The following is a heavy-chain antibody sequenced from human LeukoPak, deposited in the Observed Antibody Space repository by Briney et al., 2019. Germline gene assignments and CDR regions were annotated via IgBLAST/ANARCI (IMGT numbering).Heavy chain of an antibody. CDR2: IYSDNT. Sequence: GGSLRLSCTVSGFTVSTNSMSWVRQAPGKGLEWVSFIYSDNTHYSDSVKGRFTISRDNSKNTLYLQMNSLRAEDTVVYYCARFALKTPPTDWGQGTLVTVSS. CDR1: GFTVSTNS. J-gene: IGHJ4*02. CDR3: ARFALKTPPTD. V-gene: IGHV3-53*01.